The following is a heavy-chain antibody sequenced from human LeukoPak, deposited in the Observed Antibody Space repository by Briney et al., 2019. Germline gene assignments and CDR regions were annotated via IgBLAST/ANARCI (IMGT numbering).Heavy chain of an antibody. CDR3: GRRTSYDTLTGYIYWYFDL. D-gene: IGHD3-9*01. J-gene: IGHJ2*01. Sequence: SETLSLTCTVSDGSISSYYWSWIRQPPGKGLEWIGYINYSGSTDYNPSLKSRVTMSVDTSKNQFSLKLNSVTAADTAVYFCGRRTSYDTLTGYIYWYFDLWGRGTLVTVSS. CDR1: DGSISSYY. V-gene: IGHV4-59*01. CDR2: INYSGST.